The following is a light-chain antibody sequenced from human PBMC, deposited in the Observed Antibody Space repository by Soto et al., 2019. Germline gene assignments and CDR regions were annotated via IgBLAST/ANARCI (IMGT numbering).Light chain of an antibody. Sequence: SVMPQSPDTLSVSPGERATLSCRASKSVGTNLAWYQQKPGQAPRLLIYDASKRATDIPPRFSGGGSGTEFTLTISSLQSEDFAVYHCHQYNSWSTFGQGTKVEIK. CDR1: KSVGTN. CDR2: DAS. V-gene: IGKV3-15*01. J-gene: IGKJ1*01. CDR3: HQYNSWST.